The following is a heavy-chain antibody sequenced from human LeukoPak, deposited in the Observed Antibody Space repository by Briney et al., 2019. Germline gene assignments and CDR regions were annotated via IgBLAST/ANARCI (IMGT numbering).Heavy chain of an antibody. CDR3: ATPNKTRYYYYYMDV. CDR1: GGSISSGGYS. J-gene: IGHJ6*03. V-gene: IGHV4-30-2*01. Sequence: TLSLTCAVSGGSISSGGYSWSWIRQPPGKGLEWIGYIYHSGSTYYNPSLKSRVTISVDRSKNQFSLKLSSVTAADTAVYYCATPNKTRYYYYYMDVWGKGTTVTVSS. D-gene: IGHD2-8*01. CDR2: IYHSGST.